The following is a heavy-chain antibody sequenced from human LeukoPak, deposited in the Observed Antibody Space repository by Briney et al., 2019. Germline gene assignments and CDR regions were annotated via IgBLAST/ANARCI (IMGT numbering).Heavy chain of an antibody. Sequence: GGSLRLSCAASGFTFSSYWMHWVRQAPGKGLVWVSHINSDGSSTSYADSVKGRFTISRDNAKNTLYLQMNSLRADDTAVYYCTPRPDDGMDVWGQGTTVTVSS. CDR1: GFTFSSYW. V-gene: IGHV3-74*01. CDR2: INSDGSST. CDR3: TPRPDDGMDV. J-gene: IGHJ6*02.